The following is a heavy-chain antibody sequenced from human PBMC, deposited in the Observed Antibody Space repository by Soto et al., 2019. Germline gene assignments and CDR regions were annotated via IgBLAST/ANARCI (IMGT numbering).Heavy chain of an antibody. V-gene: IGHV1-69*05. CDR2: IIPSCGTA. D-gene: IGHD2-15*01. J-gene: IGHJ1*01. Sequence: GASVKVSGKASGYTVTSYDITWVRQAPGQGLEWMGGIIPSCGTANYAQKFQGRITMTRDTSTSTVYMDLSSLTSEDTAVYYCAREETCSDGICYPEYFQRWGQGTLVTVSS. CDR1: GYTVTSYD. CDR3: AREETCSDGICYPEYFQR.